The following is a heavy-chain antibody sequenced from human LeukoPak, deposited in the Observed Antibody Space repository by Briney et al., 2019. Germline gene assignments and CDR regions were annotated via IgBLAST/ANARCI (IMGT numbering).Heavy chain of an antibody. CDR1: GFTFSDYY. J-gene: IGHJ5*02. CDR2: ITSSGTTK. D-gene: IGHD5-12*01. V-gene: IGHV3-11*04. Sequence: GGSLRLSCTASGFTFSDYYMSWIRQAPGKGLEWISYITSSGTTKYYADSVRGRFTISRDNAKNSLYLQMNSLRAEDTAVYYCARESSGYYPNNWFDPWGQGTLVTVSS. CDR3: ARESSGYYPNNWFDP.